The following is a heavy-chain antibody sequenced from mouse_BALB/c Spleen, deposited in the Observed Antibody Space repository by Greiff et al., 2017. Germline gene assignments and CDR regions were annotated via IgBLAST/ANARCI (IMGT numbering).Heavy chain of an antibody. CDR2: IWGGGST. V-gene: IGHV2-6-4*01. CDR1: GFSLSRYS. J-gene: IGHJ3*01. CDR3: ARRTYPDGGFAY. Sequence: VKLVESGPGLVAPSQSLSITCTVSGFSLSRYSVHWVRQPPGKGLEWLGMIWGGGSTDYNSALKSRLSISKDNSKSQVFLKMNSLQTDDTAMYYCARRTYPDGGFAYWGQGTLVTVSA. D-gene: IGHD5-1*01.